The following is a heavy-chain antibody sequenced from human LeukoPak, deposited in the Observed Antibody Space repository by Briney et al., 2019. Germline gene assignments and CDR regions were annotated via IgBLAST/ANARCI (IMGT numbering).Heavy chain of an antibody. CDR2: ISGSSSYI. V-gene: IGHV3-21*01. Sequence: GGSLRLSCAASGFTFSSYNMDWVRQAPGKGLEWVSSISGSSSYIYQADSVKGRFTIFRDNAKNSLYLQMNSLRAEDTAVYYCARRVVVGATQDYFDYWGQGTLVTVSS. J-gene: IGHJ4*02. D-gene: IGHD2-15*01. CDR3: ARRVVVGATQDYFDY. CDR1: GFTFSSYN.